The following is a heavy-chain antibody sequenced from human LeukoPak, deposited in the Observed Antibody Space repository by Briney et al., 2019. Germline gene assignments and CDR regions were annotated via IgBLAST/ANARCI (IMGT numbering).Heavy chain of an antibody. Sequence: GGSLRLSCAASGFTFSSYAMSWVRQAPGKGLEWVSGISGSGDNTYYADSVKGRFTISRDNSKNTLYLQMNSLRADDTAVYYCAKDDRYDSSGDWGAFDIWGQGTMVTVSS. D-gene: IGHD3-22*01. J-gene: IGHJ3*02. CDR1: GFTFSSYA. CDR2: ISGSGDNT. V-gene: IGHV3-23*01. CDR3: AKDDRYDSSGDWGAFDI.